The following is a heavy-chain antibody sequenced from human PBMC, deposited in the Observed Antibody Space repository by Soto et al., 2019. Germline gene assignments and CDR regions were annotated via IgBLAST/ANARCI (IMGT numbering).Heavy chain of an antibody. V-gene: IGHV1-18*04. D-gene: IGHD2-2*01. J-gene: IGHJ4*02. CDR1: GYPFTDYV. CDR2: ISTYNGNT. CDR3: ARDTSHYFDH. Sequence: ASVKVSCKASGYPFTDYVISWVRQAPGQGLEWMGWISTYNGNTEYAQKFQDRVTMTTDTAATTAYMELRSLTSDDSAMYFCARDTSHYFDHWGQGILVTVSS.